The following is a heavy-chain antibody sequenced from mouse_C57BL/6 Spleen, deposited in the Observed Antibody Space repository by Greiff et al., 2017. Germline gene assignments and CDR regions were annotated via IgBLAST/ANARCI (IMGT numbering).Heavy chain of an antibody. V-gene: IGHV2-5*01. CDR2: IWRGGST. Sequence: VQLQQSGPGLVQPSQSLSITCTVSGFSLTSYGVHWVRQSPGKGLEWLGVIWRGGSTDYNAAFMSRLSITKDNSTSQVFFKMNSLQADDTAIYYCAKNEGYYYGSSYGYFDVWGTGTTLTVSS. J-gene: IGHJ1*03. CDR1: GFSLTSYG. D-gene: IGHD1-1*01. CDR3: AKNEGYYYGSSYGYFDV.